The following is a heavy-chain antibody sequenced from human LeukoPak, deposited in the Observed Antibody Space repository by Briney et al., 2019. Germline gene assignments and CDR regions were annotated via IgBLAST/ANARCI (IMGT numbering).Heavy chain of an antibody. CDR1: GGSISSYY. V-gene: IGHV4-59*12. J-gene: IGHJ6*03. CDR3: ARARPSYGGSYNPPQGYYMDV. D-gene: IGHD1-26*01. Sequence: SETLSLTCTVSGGSISSYYWSWIRQPPGKGLEWIGYIYYSGSTNYNPSLKSRVTISVDTSKKQFSLKVSSVTAADTAVYYCARARPSYGGSYNPPQGYYMDVWGKGTTVTVSS. CDR2: IYYSGST.